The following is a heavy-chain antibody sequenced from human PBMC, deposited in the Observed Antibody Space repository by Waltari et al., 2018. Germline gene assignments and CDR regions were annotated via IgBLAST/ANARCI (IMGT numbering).Heavy chain of an antibody. CDR1: EFTFSNYA. CDR3: ANSTLKGYY. J-gene: IGHJ4*02. Sequence: EVQLLESGGGLAQPGGSLRLSCEASEFTFSNYAMSWVRQAPGKGLEWISCIRCSGDSTYYADSVTGRFTISRDNSKNTLYLQMNSLRAEDTAVYYCANSTLKGYYWGQGTLVTVSS. V-gene: IGHV3-23*01. CDR2: IRCSGDST.